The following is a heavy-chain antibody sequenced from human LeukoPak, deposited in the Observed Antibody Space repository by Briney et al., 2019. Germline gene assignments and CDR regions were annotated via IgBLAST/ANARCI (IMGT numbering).Heavy chain of an antibody. D-gene: IGHD3-22*01. CDR2: INPSGGST. V-gene: IGHV1-46*01. CDR1: GGTFSSYA. J-gene: IGHJ4*02. CDR3: AREQAGYYDSSGYLDY. Sequence: ASVKVSCKASGGTFSSYAISWVRQAPGQGLEWMGIINPSGGSTSYAQKFQGRVAMTRDMSTSTVYMELSSLRSEDTAVYYCAREQAGYYDSSGYLDYWGQGTLVTVSS.